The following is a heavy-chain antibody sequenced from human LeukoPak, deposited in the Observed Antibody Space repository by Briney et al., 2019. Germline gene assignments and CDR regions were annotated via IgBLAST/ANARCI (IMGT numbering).Heavy chain of an antibody. Sequence: PGGSLRLSCAASGFTLDDYGMSWVRQAPGKGLEWVSGINWNGGSTGYADFVKGRFTISRDNAKNSLYLQMNSLRAEDTALYYCTRDRYSSGWYAFDIWGQGTMVTVSS. CDR1: GFTLDDYG. J-gene: IGHJ3*02. D-gene: IGHD6-19*01. V-gene: IGHV3-20*04. CDR3: TRDRYSSGWYAFDI. CDR2: INWNGGST.